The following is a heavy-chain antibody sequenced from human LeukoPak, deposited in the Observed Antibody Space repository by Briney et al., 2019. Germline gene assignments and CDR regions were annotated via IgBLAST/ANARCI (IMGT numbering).Heavy chain of an antibody. CDR3: ARDTLYFDTSGSLTY. CDR2: IKQDGSEK. D-gene: IGHD3-22*01. V-gene: IGHV3-7*01. Sequence: GGSLRLSCAASGFTFSSYWMSWVRQAPGKGLEWVANIKQDGSEKNYVDSVKGRFTISRDNARKSLYLQMNSLRAKDTAVYYCARDTLYFDTSGSLTYWGQGTLVTVSS. CDR1: GFTFSSYW. J-gene: IGHJ4*02.